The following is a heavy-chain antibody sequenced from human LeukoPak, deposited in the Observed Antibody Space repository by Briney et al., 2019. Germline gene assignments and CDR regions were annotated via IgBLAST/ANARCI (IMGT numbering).Heavy chain of an antibody. J-gene: IGHJ6*03. D-gene: IGHD2-2*01. CDR2: IKQDGSEK. V-gene: IGHV3-7*01. CDR1: GFTFSSYW. CDR3: ARHGYCSSTSCYYYYYYYMDV. Sequence: QAGGSLRLSCAASGFTFSSYWMSWVRQAPGKGLEWVANIKQDGSEKYYVDSVKGRFTISRDNAKNSLYLQMNSLRAEDTAVYYCARHGYCSSTSCYYYYYYYMDVWGKGTTVTVSS.